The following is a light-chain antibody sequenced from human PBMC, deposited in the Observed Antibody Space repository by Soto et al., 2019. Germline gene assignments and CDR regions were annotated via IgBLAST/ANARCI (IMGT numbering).Light chain of an antibody. Sequence: DIVLTQSPGTLSLSPGERATLSCRASQSVSSSYLAWYQQKPGQAPRLLIYGASSRATGIPDRFSGSGSGTDFTLTISRLEPEDFAVYYCPQYGSSPPYTFGHGTNLEIK. J-gene: IGKJ2*01. CDR3: PQYGSSPPYT. CDR2: GAS. V-gene: IGKV3-20*01. CDR1: QSVSSSY.